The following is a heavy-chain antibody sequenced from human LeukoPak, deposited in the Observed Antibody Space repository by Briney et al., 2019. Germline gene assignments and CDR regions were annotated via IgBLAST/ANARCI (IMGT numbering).Heavy chain of an antibody. J-gene: IGHJ4*02. D-gene: IGHD6-19*01. Sequence: PGRSLRLSCTASGFTFGDYALSWVRQAPGKGLEWVGFIRSKPYGGTTEYAASVKGRFTISRDDSKSIAYLQMNSLKTEDTAVYYCTRERVAVAAYYFDYWGQGTLVTVSS. CDR2: IRSKPYGGTT. CDR3: TRERVAVAAYYFDY. CDR1: GFTFGDYA. V-gene: IGHV3-49*04.